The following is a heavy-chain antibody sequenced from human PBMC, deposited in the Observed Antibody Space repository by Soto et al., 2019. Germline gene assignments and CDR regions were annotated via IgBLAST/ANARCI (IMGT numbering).Heavy chain of an antibody. CDR1: GHTLTELS. Sequence: ASVKVSCKVSGHTLTELSMHWVRQAPGKGLEWMGGFDPEDGETIYAQKFQGRVTMTEDTSTDTAYMELSSLRSEDTAVYYCATIWGAPDDIVATFTDYWGQGTLVTVSS. D-gene: IGHD5-12*01. CDR3: ATIWGAPDDIVATFTDY. J-gene: IGHJ4*02. CDR2: FDPEDGET. V-gene: IGHV1-24*01.